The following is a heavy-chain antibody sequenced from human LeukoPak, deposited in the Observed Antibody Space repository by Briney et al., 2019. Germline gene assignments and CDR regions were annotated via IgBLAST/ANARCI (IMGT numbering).Heavy chain of an antibody. V-gene: IGHV3-23*01. CDR2: ISGSGGST. CDR3: AKVDDSSGYYPAY. CDR1: GFTFSSYA. D-gene: IGHD3-22*01. Sequence: GGSLRLSCAASGFTFSSYAMSWVRQAPGKGLEWVSAISGSGGSTYYADSVKGRFTTSRDNSKNTLYLQMNSLRAEDTAVYYCAKVDDSSGYYPAYWGQGTLVTVSS. J-gene: IGHJ4*02.